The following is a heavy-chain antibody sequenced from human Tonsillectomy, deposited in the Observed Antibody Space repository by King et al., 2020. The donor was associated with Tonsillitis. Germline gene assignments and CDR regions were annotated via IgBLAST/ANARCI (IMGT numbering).Heavy chain of an antibody. CDR2: MNPNSGNT. Sequence: QLVQSGAEVKKPGASVKVSCKASGYTFTSYDINWVRQATVQGLECMGLMNPNSGNTGYAQKFQGRVIMTTNTPLSTVYMELSSLRAEDKAVYFCARSRRGSYDLGGQGTLVTVSS. CDR1: GYTFTSYD. V-gene: IGHV1-8*01. J-gene: IGHJ4*02. D-gene: IGHD1-26*01. CDR3: ARSRRGSYDL.